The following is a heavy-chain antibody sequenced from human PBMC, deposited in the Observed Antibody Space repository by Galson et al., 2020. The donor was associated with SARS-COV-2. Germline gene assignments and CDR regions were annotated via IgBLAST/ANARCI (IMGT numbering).Heavy chain of an antibody. V-gene: IGHV4-38-2*02. D-gene: IGHD2-15*01. CDR1: GYSISSGYY. CDR3: ARETDIVGVVAVNWFDP. Sequence: ASETLSLTCTVSGYSISSGYYWGWIRQPPGKGLEWIGSIYHSGSTYYNPSLKSRVTLSVDTSKNQFSLKLSSVTAADTAVYYCARETDIVGVVAVNWFDPWGQGTLVTVSS. J-gene: IGHJ5*02. CDR2: IYHSGST.